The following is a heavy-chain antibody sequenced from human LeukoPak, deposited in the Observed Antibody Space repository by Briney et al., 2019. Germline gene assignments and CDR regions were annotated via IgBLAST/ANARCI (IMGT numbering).Heavy chain of an antibody. V-gene: IGHV1-69*01. Sequence: ASVKVSCKASGGTFSSYAISWVRQAPGQGLEWMGGIIPIFGTANYAQKFQGSVTITADESTSTAYMELSSLRSEDTAVYYCARERQGIAAALYYWGQGTLVTVSS. CDR2: IIPIFGTA. CDR1: GGTFSSYA. D-gene: IGHD6-13*01. CDR3: ARERQGIAAALYY. J-gene: IGHJ4*02.